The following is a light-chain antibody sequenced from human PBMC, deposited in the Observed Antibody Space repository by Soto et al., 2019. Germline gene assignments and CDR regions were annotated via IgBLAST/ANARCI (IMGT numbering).Light chain of an antibody. Sequence: IQVTQSPSSLSASVGDRVTITCRASQGISTLLAWYQQKPGKAPKVLIYEASLLQSGVPSRFSGSGSGTDFTLTISSLQPEDFATYYCQHFTSFPITFGQRTRPEIK. V-gene: IGKV1-13*02. CDR3: QHFTSFPIT. J-gene: IGKJ5*01. CDR1: QGISTL. CDR2: EAS.